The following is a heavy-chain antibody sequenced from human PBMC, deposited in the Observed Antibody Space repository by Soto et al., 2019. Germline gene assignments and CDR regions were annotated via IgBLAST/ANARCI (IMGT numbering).Heavy chain of an antibody. Sequence: ASVKVSCKASGYTFTSYAMHWVRQAPGQRLEWMGWINAGNGNTKYSQKFQGRVTITRDTCASTAYMELSSLRSEDTAVYYCARARLYCSSTSCYTSIHYYYGMDVWGQGTTVTVS. CDR3: ARARLYCSSTSCYTSIHYYYGMDV. CDR2: INAGNGNT. D-gene: IGHD2-2*02. J-gene: IGHJ6*01. V-gene: IGHV1-3*01. CDR1: GYTFTSYA.